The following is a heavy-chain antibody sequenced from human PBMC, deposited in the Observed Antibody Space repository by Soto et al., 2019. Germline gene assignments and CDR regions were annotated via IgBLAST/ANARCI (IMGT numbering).Heavy chain of an antibody. D-gene: IGHD6-6*01. J-gene: IGHJ4*02. V-gene: IGHV1-18*01. CDR1: GYTFPNYG. CDR2: INTYNGNT. CDR3: ARDPRPPLFDS. Sequence: QVQLVQSGAEVKKPGASVKVSCKTSGYTFPNYGISWLRQAPGQGLEWMGWINTYNGNTNYPQNLQGRVTMTTDTTTTTAYMELRSLRSGDTAVYYCARDPRPPLFDSWGQGTLVTVSS.